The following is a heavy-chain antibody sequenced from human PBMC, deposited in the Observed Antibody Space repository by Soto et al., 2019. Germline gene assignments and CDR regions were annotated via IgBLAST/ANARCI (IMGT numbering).Heavy chain of an antibody. CDR1: GGSISSSSYY. Sequence: PSETLSLTCTVSGGSISSSSYYWGWIRQPPGKGLEWIGSIYYSGSTYYNPSLKSRVTISVDTSKNQFSLKLSSVTAADTAVYYCARHGTSNSYYYYYGMDVWGQGTTVT. J-gene: IGHJ6*02. CDR3: ARHGTSNSYYYYYGMDV. D-gene: IGHD1-1*01. CDR2: IYYSGST. V-gene: IGHV4-39*01.